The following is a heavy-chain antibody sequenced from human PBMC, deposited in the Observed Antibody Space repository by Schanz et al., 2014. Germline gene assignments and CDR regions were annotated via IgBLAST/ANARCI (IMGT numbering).Heavy chain of an antibody. J-gene: IGHJ3*02. V-gene: IGHV3-30*02. CDR1: GFTFSTTG. CDR3: ARDGAGRAPDAFDI. D-gene: IGHD1-26*01. Sequence: QVRLVESGGGVVQPGGSLRLSCAASGFTFSTTGMHWVRQAPGKGLVWVTYIRYDGINKYYADSVKGRFTVSRDNAKSTLFLQMDSLRPEDTAVYYCARDGAGRAPDAFDIWGQGTMVTVSS. CDR2: IRYDGINK.